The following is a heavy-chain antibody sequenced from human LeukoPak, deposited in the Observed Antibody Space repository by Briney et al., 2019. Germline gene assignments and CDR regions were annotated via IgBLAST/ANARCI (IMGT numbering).Heavy chain of an antibody. CDR2: IYYSGGT. Sequence: RSETLSLTCTVSGGSISSYYGSWIRQPPGKGLEWSGYIYYSGGTNYNPSLKSRVTISVDTSKTQLSLKLSSVTAADTAVYYCARGSSSSSIYFDYWGQGTLVTVSS. D-gene: IGHD6-13*01. CDR1: GGSISSYY. CDR3: ARGSSSSSIYFDY. J-gene: IGHJ4*02. V-gene: IGHV4-59*01.